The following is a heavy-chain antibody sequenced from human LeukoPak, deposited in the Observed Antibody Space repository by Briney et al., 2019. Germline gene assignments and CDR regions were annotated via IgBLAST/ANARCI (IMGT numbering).Heavy chain of an antibody. D-gene: IGHD1-14*01. CDR2: ISGYGDYT. J-gene: IGHJ4*02. CDR1: GFTFRSYG. V-gene: IGHV3-23*01. CDR3: ATSPDIEASGTLYYLDY. Sequence: PGGSLRLSCAGSGFTFRSYGMSWVRQAPRKGLEWVSSISGYGDYTYNADSVQGRFTISRDNSKNTLYLQMNSLRAEDAAIYYCATSPDIEASGTLYYLDYWGQGTLVTVSS.